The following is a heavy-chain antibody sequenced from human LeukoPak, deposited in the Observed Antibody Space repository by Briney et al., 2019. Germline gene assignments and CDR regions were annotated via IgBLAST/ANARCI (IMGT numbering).Heavy chain of an antibody. CDR3: ARGGGYYDFWSGQKRYYFYMDV. CDR1: GGSFSGYY. J-gene: IGHJ6*03. Sequence: PSETLSLTCAVYGGSFSGYYWSWIRQPPGKGLEWIGEINHSGSTNYNSSLKSRVTISVDTSKNQFSLKLSSVTAADTAVYHCARGGGYYDFWSGQKRYYFYMDVWGKGTTVTVSS. V-gene: IGHV4-34*01. D-gene: IGHD3-3*01. CDR2: INHSGST.